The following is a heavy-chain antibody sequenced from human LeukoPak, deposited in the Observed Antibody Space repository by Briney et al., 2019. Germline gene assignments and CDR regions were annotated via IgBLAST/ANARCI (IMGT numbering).Heavy chain of an antibody. CDR1: GFTFSSYA. D-gene: IGHD1-26*01. Sequence: AGGSLRLSCAASGFTFSSYAMSWVRQAPGKGLEWVSAISGSGGSTYYADSVKGRFTISRDNSKNTLYLQMNSLRAEGTAVYYCAKGRYRTVYYFDYWGQGTLVTVSS. CDR3: AKGRYRTVYYFDY. J-gene: IGHJ4*02. V-gene: IGHV3-23*01. CDR2: ISGSGGST.